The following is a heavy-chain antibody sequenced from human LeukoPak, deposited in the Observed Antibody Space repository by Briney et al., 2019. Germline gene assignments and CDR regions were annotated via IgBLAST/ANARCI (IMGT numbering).Heavy chain of an antibody. CDR2: IYPADSDT. CDR3: ARGYNYGFHSFDL. CDR1: GYSFTSYW. V-gene: IGHV5-51*01. D-gene: IGHD5-18*01. Sequence: PGESLKISCKGSGYSFTSYWISWVRQLPGKGLEWMGIIYPADSDTKYSPSFQGQVSISVDKSIRTAYLQWRSLKASDTAIYYCARGYNYGFHSFDLWGQGTLVTVSS. J-gene: IGHJ4*02.